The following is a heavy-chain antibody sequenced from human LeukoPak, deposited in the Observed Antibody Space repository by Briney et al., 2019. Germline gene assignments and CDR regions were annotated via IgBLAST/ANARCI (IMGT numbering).Heavy chain of an antibody. Sequence: GASVKVSCKASGGIFSSYAISWVRQAPGQGLEWMGGIIPIFGTANYAQKFQGRVTITADESTSTAYMELSSLRSEDTAVYYCARVGCSGGSCYKSNAWGQGTLVTVSS. V-gene: IGHV1-69*01. CDR1: GGIFSSYA. CDR3: ARVGCSGGSCYKSNA. D-gene: IGHD2-15*01. J-gene: IGHJ5*02. CDR2: IIPIFGTA.